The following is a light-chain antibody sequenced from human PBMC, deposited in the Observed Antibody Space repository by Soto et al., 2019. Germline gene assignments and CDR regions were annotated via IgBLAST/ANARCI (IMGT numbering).Light chain of an antibody. V-gene: IGKV3-15*01. Sequence: EIVMTQSPATLSVSPWEISTLSCRASQSVSSYLAWYQQKPGKAPRLLIYGASTRDTGIPARFSGSGSGTEFTLTISSLQSEDFAVYYCQQYNNWPLTFGGGTKVDI. CDR2: GAS. J-gene: IGKJ4*01. CDR1: QSVSSY. CDR3: QQYNNWPLT.